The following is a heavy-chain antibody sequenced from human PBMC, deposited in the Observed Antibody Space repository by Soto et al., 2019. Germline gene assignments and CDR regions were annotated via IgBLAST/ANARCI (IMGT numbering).Heavy chain of an antibody. CDR3: ARVEVQDFWSGYYIEN. Sequence: QVQLVESGGGLVEPGGSLRLSCAASGFRFSDHYMTWIRQAPGKGLEWVSKISGGGTTMYYADSVKGRFTVSRDNAKNSLYLQMNSLRAEDTAVYYCARVEVQDFWSGYYIENWGQGTLVTVSS. V-gene: IGHV3-11*01. D-gene: IGHD3-3*01. CDR1: GFRFSDHY. J-gene: IGHJ4*02. CDR2: ISGGGTTM.